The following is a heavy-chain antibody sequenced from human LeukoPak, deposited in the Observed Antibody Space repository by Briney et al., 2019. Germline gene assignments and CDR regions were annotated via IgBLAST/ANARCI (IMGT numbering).Heavy chain of an antibody. D-gene: IGHD5-12*01. Sequence: SHTLSPSRTVSLVSISSVGYYWGFIRQHPRKSPEWIGDTSYRGSTSYNPSPKSRVTISVDTSKNQFSLKRSSVTGGCTAVYYCARGLVVTRSLGALDSWGQGTMVTVSS. V-gene: IGHV4-31*03. CDR1: LVSISSVGYY. CDR2: TSYRGST. CDR3: ARGLVVTRSLGALDS. J-gene: IGHJ3*02.